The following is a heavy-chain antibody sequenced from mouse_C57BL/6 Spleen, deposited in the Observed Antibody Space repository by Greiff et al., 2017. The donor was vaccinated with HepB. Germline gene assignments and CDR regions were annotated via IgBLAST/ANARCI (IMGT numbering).Heavy chain of an antibody. D-gene: IGHD1-1*02. CDR2: IRNKANGYTT. Sequence: EVKVEESGGGLVQPGGSLSLSCAASGFTFTDYYMSWVRQPPGKALEWLGFIRNKANGYTTDDSASVKGLFTISRDNSKSILYLQMNALRAEASATYYCARWGSYSYWYFDVWGTGTTVTVSS. V-gene: IGHV7-3*01. J-gene: IGHJ1*03. CDR1: GFTFTDYY. CDR3: ARWGSYSYWYFDV.